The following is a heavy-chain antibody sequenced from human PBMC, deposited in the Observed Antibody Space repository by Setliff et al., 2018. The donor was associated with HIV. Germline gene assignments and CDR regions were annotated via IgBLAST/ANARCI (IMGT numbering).Heavy chain of an antibody. V-gene: IGHV4-59*04. CDR3: ARQTWEYYDTLTGYYRSPKNFDS. J-gene: IGHJ4*02. CDR1: GDSISNYY. Sequence: PSETLSLTCTVSGDSISNYYWSWVRQPPGKGLEWIGTISYTGSTYYDPSLKSRVTISLDTSKNQFFLKLSSVTAPDTAIYYCARQTWEYYDTLTGYYRSPKNFDSWGQGTLVTVPQ. D-gene: IGHD3-9*01. CDR2: ISYTGST.